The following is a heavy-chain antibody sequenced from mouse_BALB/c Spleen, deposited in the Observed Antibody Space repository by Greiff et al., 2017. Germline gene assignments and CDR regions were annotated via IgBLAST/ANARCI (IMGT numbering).Heavy chain of an antibody. CDR1: GFTFSSYG. J-gene: IGHJ2*01. D-gene: IGHD2-4*01. Sequence: EVQGVESGGGLVQPGGSLKLSCAASGFTFSSYGMSWVRQTPDKRLELVATINSNGGSTYYPDSVKGRFTISRDNAKNTLYLQMSSLKSEDTAMYYCARGDYDRDYFDYWGQGTTLTVSS. CDR2: INSNGGST. CDR3: ARGDYDRDYFDY. V-gene: IGHV5-6-3*01.